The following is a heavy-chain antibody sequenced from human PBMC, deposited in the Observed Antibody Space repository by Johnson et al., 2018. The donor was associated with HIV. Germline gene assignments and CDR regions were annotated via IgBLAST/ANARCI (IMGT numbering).Heavy chain of an antibody. Sequence: GGVVQPGRSLRLSCAASGFSFSSYAMHWVRQAPGKGLEWVAIISFDGSNKYYADSVKGRFTISRDNSRNTLFLQMNSLRAEDTAVYYCARDQDWGYYDSTAFDIWGQGTVVTVSS. CDR3: ARDQDWGYYDSTAFDI. CDR2: ISFDGSNK. V-gene: IGHV3-30*04. J-gene: IGHJ3*02. D-gene: IGHD3-22*01. CDR1: GFSFSSYA.